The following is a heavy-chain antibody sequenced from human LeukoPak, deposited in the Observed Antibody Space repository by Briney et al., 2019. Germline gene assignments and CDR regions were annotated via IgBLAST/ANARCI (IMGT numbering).Heavy chain of an antibody. J-gene: IGHJ4*02. CDR3: ARDLSYYDSSGYRGSYFDY. CDR1: GYTFTGYY. V-gene: IGHV1-2*02. CDR2: INPNSGGT. D-gene: IGHD3-22*01. Sequence: ASVKVSCMASGYTFTGYYMHWVRQAPGQGLEWMGWINPNSGGTNYAQKFQGRVTMTRDTSISTAYMELSRLRSDDTAVYYCARDLSYYDSSGYRGSYFDYWGQGTLVTVSS.